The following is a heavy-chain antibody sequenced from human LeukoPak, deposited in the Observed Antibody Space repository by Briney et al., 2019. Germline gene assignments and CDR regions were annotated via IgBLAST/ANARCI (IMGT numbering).Heavy chain of an antibody. J-gene: IGHJ4*02. V-gene: IGHV3-30-3*01. Sequence: GGSLRLSCVASGFIFNNYAIHWVRQAPGKGLEWVAVISDDGVKKLYADSVRGRFILSRDNSKNTVDVQMNSLRPEDTAVYYCTGGDYYDSSGYYRPDIYYFDYWGQGTLVTVSS. CDR2: ISDDGVKK. D-gene: IGHD3-22*01. CDR1: GFIFNNYA. CDR3: TGGDYYDSSGYYRPDIYYFDY.